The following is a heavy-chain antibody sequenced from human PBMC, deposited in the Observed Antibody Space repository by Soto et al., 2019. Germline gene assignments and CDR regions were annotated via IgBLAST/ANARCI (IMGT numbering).Heavy chain of an antibody. CDR1: GDSISNSRW. CDR3: ASCTGWYRHAV. CDR2: IFHSGDT. V-gene: IGHV4-4*02. D-gene: IGHD6-19*01. J-gene: IGHJ3*01. Sequence: QVQLQESGPGLVKPSGTLSLTCAVSGDSISNSRWWTWVRQPPGKGLEWIGDIFHSGDTNYNPSLTSRVFISVDKSQNQFSLKVSSVTAADTSVDYCASCTGWYRHAVWGQGTLVTVSS.